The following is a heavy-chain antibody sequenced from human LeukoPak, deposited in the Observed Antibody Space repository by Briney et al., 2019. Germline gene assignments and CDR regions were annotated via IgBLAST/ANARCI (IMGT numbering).Heavy chain of an antibody. Sequence: SETLSLTCTVSNGSVHTDLSYWTWIRQPPGKGLEWIGSIYYSGSTYYNPSLKSRVTISVDTSKNQFSLKLSSVTAADTAVYYCARRQLFPDLNWFDPWGQGTLVTVSS. V-gene: IGHV4-39*01. D-gene: IGHD6-13*01. CDR1: NGSVHTDLSY. J-gene: IGHJ5*02. CDR2: IYYSGST. CDR3: ARRQLFPDLNWFDP.